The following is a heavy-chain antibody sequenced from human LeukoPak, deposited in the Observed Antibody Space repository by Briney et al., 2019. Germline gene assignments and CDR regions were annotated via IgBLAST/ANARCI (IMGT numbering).Heavy chain of an antibody. D-gene: IGHD6-6*01. V-gene: IGHV4-59*01. CDR1: GGSISSYY. CDR2: IYYSGST. J-gene: IGHJ6*03. Sequence: SETLSLTCTVSGGSISSYYWSWIRQPPGKGLEWIGYIYYSGSTNYNPSLKSRVTISVDTSKNQFSLKLSSVTAADTAVYYCARVTRSSSSYYYYYYMDVWGKGTTVTVSS. CDR3: ARVTRSSSSYYYYYYMDV.